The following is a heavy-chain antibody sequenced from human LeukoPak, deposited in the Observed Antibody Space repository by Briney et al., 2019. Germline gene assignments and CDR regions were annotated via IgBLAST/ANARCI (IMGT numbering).Heavy chain of an antibody. D-gene: IGHD2-2*01. V-gene: IGHV3-21*01. Sequence: GGSLRLSCAASGFTFSSSAMNWVRQAPGKGLEWVSSINNVASHIYYAGSVRGRFTISRDNAKNSVYLQMSSLRAEDTAIYYCARDGGVYCSSSSCYPRSFDVWGQGSMVTVSS. CDR1: GFTFSSSA. J-gene: IGHJ3*01. CDR3: ARDGGVYCSSSSCYPRSFDV. CDR2: INNVASHI.